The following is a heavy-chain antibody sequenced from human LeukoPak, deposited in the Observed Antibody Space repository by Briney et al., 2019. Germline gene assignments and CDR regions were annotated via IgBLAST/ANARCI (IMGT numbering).Heavy chain of an antibody. CDR1: GGSISSYY. Sequence: SETLSLTCTVSGGSISSYYWSWIRQPPGKGLEWIGYIYYSGSTNYNPSLKSRVTISVDTSKNQFSLKLSSVTAADTAVYYCARVSGIAAAGYDFYYYYGMDVWGQGTTVTVSS. J-gene: IGHJ6*02. D-gene: IGHD6-13*01. CDR2: IYYSGST. CDR3: ARVSGIAAAGYDFYYYYGMDV. V-gene: IGHV4-59*01.